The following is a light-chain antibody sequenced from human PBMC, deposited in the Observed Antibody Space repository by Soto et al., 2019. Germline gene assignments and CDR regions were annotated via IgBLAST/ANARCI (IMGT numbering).Light chain of an antibody. Sequence: QSALTQPASVSGSLGQSITISCTGTTRDIAGYNYISWYQQLPGKAPKLMIYQVTIRPSGISNRFSGSKSGNTASLTISGLQAEDEADYYCTSFSRSTSLYVFGTGTKLTFL. J-gene: IGLJ1*01. CDR2: QVT. CDR1: TRDIAGYNY. CDR3: TSFSRSTSLYV. V-gene: IGLV2-14*01.